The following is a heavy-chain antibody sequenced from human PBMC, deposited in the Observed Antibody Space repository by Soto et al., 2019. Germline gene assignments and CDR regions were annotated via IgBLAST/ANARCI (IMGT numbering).Heavy chain of an antibody. J-gene: IGHJ4*02. Sequence: EVQLVESGGGSVEPGGSLRLSCAASGFIFSDHYMDWVRQAPGKGLEWIGRVRNQANGYTTEYAASERGRFTVSRDDSKNSLYLQMNYLKTEDTAMYYCVRNLASGGTYYFDYWGQGTLVTVSS. V-gene: IGHV3-72*01. CDR1: GFIFSDHY. CDR3: VRNLASGGTYYFDY. CDR2: VRNQANGYTT. D-gene: IGHD2-15*01.